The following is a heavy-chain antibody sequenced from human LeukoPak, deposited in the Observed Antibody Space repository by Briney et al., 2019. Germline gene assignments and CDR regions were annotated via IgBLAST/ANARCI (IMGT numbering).Heavy chain of an antibody. CDR1: GYTFTSYY. J-gene: IGHJ6*02. V-gene: IGHV1-46*01. CDR3: AGDGMATISGYYYGMDV. CDR2: INPSGGST. Sequence: GASVKVSCKASGYTFTSYYMHWVRQAPGQGLEWMGIINPSGGSTSYAQKFQGRVTMTRDTSTSTVYMELSSLRSEDTAVYYCAGDGMATISGYYYGMDVWGQGSTVTVSS. D-gene: IGHD5-24*01.